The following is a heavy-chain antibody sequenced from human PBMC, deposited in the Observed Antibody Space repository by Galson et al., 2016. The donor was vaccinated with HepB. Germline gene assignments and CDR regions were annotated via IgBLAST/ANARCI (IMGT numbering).Heavy chain of an antibody. CDR3: ARHPDYYDNSGYLDY. V-gene: IGHV3-23*01. CDR1: GFSFSSYA. CDR2: IVDSGVTT. D-gene: IGHD3-22*01. Sequence: SLRLSCAASGFSFSSYAMCWVRQAPGKGLEWVSAIVDSGVTTYYADSVRGRFTISRDNSKSTLYLQMNSLRAEDTAVYYCARHPDYYDNSGYLDYWGQGTLVTVSS. J-gene: IGHJ4*02.